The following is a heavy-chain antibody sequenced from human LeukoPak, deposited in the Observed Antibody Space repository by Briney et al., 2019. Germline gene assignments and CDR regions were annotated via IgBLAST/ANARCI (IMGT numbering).Heavy chain of an antibody. D-gene: IGHD3-9*01. J-gene: IGHJ4*02. CDR2: MSYDGSDK. Sequence: GGSLRLSCAASGFTFSSYAMHWVRQAPGKGLEWVAVMSYDGSDKVYADSVKGRFTISRDNSKNTLYLQMNSLRAGDTAVYYCARGGDYDILTGYSDFDYWGQGTLVTVSS. CDR1: GFTFSSYA. V-gene: IGHV3-30*04. CDR3: ARGGDYDILTGYSDFDY.